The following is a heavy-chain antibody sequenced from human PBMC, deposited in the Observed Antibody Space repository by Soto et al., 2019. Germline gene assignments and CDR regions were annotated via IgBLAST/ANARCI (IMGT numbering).Heavy chain of an antibody. CDR3: ARLDVGVDYGMDV. D-gene: IGHD1-26*01. CDR2: INAGNGNT. J-gene: IGHJ6*02. V-gene: IGHV1-3*01. CDR1: GYTFTSYA. Sequence: QVQLVQSGAEVKKPGASVKVSCKASGYTFTSYAMHWVRQAPGQRLEWMGWINAGNGNTKYSQKFQGRVTITRDTSASTADMELSSLRSEATAVYYCARLDVGVDYGMDVWGQGTTVTVSS.